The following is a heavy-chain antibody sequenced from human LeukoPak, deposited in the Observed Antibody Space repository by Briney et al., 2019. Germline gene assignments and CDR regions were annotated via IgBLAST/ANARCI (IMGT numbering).Heavy chain of an antibody. CDR1: GFTFSVYE. Sequence: GGSLRLSCVASGFTFSVYEMNWVRQAPGKGLEWVSYISSSGSIIYYADSVKGRFTISRDNAKNSLYLQMNSLRAEDRAVYYCARSPYSESYYGDAFDIWGQGTMVSVSS. CDR3: ARSPYSESYYGDAFDI. J-gene: IGHJ3*02. V-gene: IGHV3-48*03. CDR2: ISSSGSII. D-gene: IGHD1-26*01.